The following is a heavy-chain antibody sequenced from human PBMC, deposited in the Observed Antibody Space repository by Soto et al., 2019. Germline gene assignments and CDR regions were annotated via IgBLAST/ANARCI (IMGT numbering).Heavy chain of an antibody. V-gene: IGHV3-48*02. Sequence: ESGGGLVQPGGSLRLSCAASGFTFSSYSMNWVRQAPGKGLEWVSYISSSSSTIYYADSVKGRFTISRDNAKNSLYLQMNSLRDEDTAVYYCARDLGMGSSGWYGDAFDIWGQGTMVTVSS. CDR3: ARDLGMGSSGWYGDAFDI. CDR2: ISSSSSTI. CDR1: GFTFSSYS. D-gene: IGHD6-19*01. J-gene: IGHJ3*02.